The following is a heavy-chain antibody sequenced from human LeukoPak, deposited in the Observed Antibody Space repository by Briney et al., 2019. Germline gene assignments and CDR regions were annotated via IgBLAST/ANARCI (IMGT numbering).Heavy chain of an antibody. D-gene: IGHD6-13*01. CDR2: ISWNSGSI. Sequence: GGSLRLSCAASGFTFDDYAMHWVRQAPGKGLEWVSGISWNSGSIGYADSVKGRFTTSRDNAKNSLYLQMNSLRAEDTALYYCAKDISSAAAAGPYYFDYWGQGTLVTVSS. CDR1: GFTFDDYA. J-gene: IGHJ4*02. V-gene: IGHV3-9*01. CDR3: AKDISSAAAAGPYYFDY.